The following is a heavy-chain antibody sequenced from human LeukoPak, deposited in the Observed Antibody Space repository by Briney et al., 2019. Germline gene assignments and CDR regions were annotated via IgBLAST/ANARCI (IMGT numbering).Heavy chain of an antibody. CDR1: GFTVSSNY. J-gene: IGHJ2*01. D-gene: IGHD6-13*01. CDR2: IYSGGST. V-gene: IGHV3-53*01. CDR3: ARAAYSSTWYSRYFDL. Sequence: GGSLRLSCAASGFTVSSNYMSWVRQAPGKGLEWVSVIYSGGSTYYADSVKGRFTISRDNSKNTLYLQMNSLRAGHTAVYYCARAAYSSTWYSRYFDLWGRGTLVTVSS.